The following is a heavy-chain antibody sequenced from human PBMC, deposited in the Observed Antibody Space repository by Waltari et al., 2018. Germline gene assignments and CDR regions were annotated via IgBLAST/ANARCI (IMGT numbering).Heavy chain of an antibody. Sequence: EVQLVESGGGLVKPGGSRNLSCAASGFTFSTYSMNWVRQAPGRGLEWVSSISTSDVDTYYADSVKGRFTISRDNAKDSVYLQMNSLRAEDAAVYYCARDPYSSSSAIDYWGQGTLVTGSS. CDR3: ARDPYSSSSAIDY. V-gene: IGHV3-21*01. J-gene: IGHJ4*02. D-gene: IGHD6-6*01. CDR2: ISTSDVDT. CDR1: GFTFSTYS.